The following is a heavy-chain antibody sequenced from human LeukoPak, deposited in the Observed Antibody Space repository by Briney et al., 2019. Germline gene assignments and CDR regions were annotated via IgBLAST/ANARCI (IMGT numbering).Heavy chain of an antibody. Sequence: GGSLRLSCAASGFIFSNNWMSWVRQAPGKGLEWVANIKGDGSEKYYVDSVKGRFTISRDNTRTSLYLQMNSLRADDTATYYCARDDFSGSYCDWGQGTLVTVSS. CDR2: IKGDGSEK. D-gene: IGHD1-26*01. J-gene: IGHJ4*02. CDR3: ARDDFSGSYCD. V-gene: IGHV3-7*01. CDR1: GFIFSNNW.